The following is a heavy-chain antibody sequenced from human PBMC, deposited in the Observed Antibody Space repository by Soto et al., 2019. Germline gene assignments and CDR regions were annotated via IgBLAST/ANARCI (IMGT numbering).Heavy chain of an antibody. CDR1: GFTFSSYA. J-gene: IGHJ4*02. CDR3: ASVNEAAGSFGY. V-gene: IGHV3-30-3*01. Sequence: GGSLRLSCAASGFTFSSYAMHWVRQAPGKGLEWVAVISYDGSNKYYADSVKGRFTISRENSKNTLYLQMNSLRAEDTAVYYCASVNEAAGSFGYWGQGTLVTVSP. D-gene: IGHD6-13*01. CDR2: ISYDGSNK.